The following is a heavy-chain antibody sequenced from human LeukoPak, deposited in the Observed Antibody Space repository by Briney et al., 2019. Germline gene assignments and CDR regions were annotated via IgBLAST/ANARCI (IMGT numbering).Heavy chain of an antibody. CDR3: AKTSEIQLWPSYVDY. CDR1: GYTFTDYY. Sequence: GASVKVSCKASGYTFTDYYMHWVRQAPGQGLEWMGWINPNSGGTNYAQKFQGRVTMTRDTSISTVYMDLGRLRSDDTAVYYCAKTSEIQLWPSYVDYWGQGTLVTVSS. V-gene: IGHV1-2*02. D-gene: IGHD5-18*01. CDR2: INPNSGGT. J-gene: IGHJ4*02.